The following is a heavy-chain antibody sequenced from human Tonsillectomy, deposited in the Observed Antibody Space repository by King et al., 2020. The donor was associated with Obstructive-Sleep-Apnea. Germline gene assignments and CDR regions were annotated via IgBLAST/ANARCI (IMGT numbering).Heavy chain of an antibody. D-gene: IGHD3-10*01. V-gene: IGHV1-2*02. CDR2: IRPNSGAT. J-gene: IGHJ4*02. Sequence: VQLVESGSEVKKPGASVKVSCKASGYTFTGYYIHWVRQAPGQGLEWRGWIRPNSGATTYAQKFQERVNMTRDTSISTAYMDLSRLRSDDTAIYYCARDMSAYDSTSPAYWGQGTLVTVSS. CDR3: ARDMSAYDSTSPAY. CDR1: GYTFTGYY.